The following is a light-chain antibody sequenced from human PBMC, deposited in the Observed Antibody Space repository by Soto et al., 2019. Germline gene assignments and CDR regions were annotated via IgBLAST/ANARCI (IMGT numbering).Light chain of an antibody. Sequence: QSALTQPASVSGSPGQSITISCTGTSSDVGGYNYVSWYQQHPGKAPKLMIYDVSNRPSGVSNRFSGSKSGNTASLTISGLQAEDEADYYCSSYTSSNTLPYVFGTGTQLTVL. CDR3: SSYTSSNTLPYV. CDR2: DVS. V-gene: IGLV2-14*01. J-gene: IGLJ1*01. CDR1: SSDVGGYNY.